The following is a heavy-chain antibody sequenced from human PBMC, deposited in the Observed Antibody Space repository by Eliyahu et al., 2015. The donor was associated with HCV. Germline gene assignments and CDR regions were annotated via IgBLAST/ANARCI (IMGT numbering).Heavy chain of an antibody. D-gene: IGHD5-18*01. CDR1: GFTFSSYG. J-gene: IGHJ4*02. Sequence: QVQLVESGGGVVQPGRSLRLSCAASGFTFSSYGMHWVRQAPGKGLEWVAVISYDGSNKYYADSVKGRFTISRDNSKNTLYLQMNSLRAEDTAVYYCARDEIQKTKPKYYFDYWGQGTLVTVSS. CDR3: ARDEIQKTKPKYYFDY. CDR2: ISYDGSNK. V-gene: IGHV3-30*03.